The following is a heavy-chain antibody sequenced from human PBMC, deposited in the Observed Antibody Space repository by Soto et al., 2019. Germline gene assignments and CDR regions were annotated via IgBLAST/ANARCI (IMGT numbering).Heavy chain of an antibody. CDR2: ISGSGAGT. V-gene: IGHV3-23*01. Sequence: WSLRLSCAASGFTFSIYAMRWLRQAPGKGLEWVPDISGSGAGTYYADSVKGRFTISRDNSKNTLYLQMNSLRADDTAVYFCAKGYTNGYNWFDPWGQGTLVTVSS. D-gene: IGHD2-2*02. CDR3: AKGYTNGYNWFDP. J-gene: IGHJ5*02. CDR1: GFTFSIYA.